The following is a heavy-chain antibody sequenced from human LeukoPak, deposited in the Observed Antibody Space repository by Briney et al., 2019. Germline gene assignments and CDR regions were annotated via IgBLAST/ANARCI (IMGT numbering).Heavy chain of an antibody. CDR3: ARGYSSSWHQNGNWFDP. CDR2: IYHSGST. V-gene: IGHV4-4*02. J-gene: IGHJ5*02. CDR1: GGSITSSNW. D-gene: IGHD6-13*01. Sequence: SETLSLTCVVSGGSITSSNWWSWVRQPPGKGLEWIGEIYHSGSTNYNPSLKSRVTISVDKSKNQFSLKLSSVTAADTAVYYCARGYSSSWHQNGNWFDPWGQGTLVTVSS.